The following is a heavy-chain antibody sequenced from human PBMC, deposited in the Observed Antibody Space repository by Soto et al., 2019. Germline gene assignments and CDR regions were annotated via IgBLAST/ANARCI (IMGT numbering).Heavy chain of an antibody. CDR1: GFMFSTYA. J-gene: IGHJ3*02. Sequence: PGESLKISCAASGFMFSTYAMNWVRQAPGKGLEYVSAITSGGGDTYYAESVRGRFTISRDNSINTLYLHMRSLRPEDTAVYYCAHPRGYGVFDAVDIWGQGTMVTVSS. V-gene: IGHV3-23*01. CDR3: AHPRGYGVFDAVDI. CDR2: ITSGGGDT. D-gene: IGHD4-17*01.